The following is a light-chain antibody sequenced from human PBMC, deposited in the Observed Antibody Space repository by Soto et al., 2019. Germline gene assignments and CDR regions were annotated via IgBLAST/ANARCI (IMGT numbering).Light chain of an antibody. V-gene: IGKV3-11*01. Sequence: EVVLTQSPAILSLSPGDTATLSCRASQSVSSYLAWYQQTPGQAPRLLIYDASSRAAGIPARFSGSGSGTDFTLTISNLEPEDFAVYYCQQRYNWPPLTFGGGTKVAIK. CDR2: DAS. J-gene: IGKJ4*01. CDR3: QQRYNWPPLT. CDR1: QSVSSY.